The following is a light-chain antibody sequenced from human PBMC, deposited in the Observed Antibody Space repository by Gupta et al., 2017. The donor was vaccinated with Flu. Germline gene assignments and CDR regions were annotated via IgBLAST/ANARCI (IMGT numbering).Light chain of an antibody. CDR1: SSDVGGYEY. Sequence: SSDVGGYEYVSWYQQHPGKAPKLMIYDVSHRPSGVPDRFSGSKSGKTASLTISGLQGDDEADYFCCSYAGTFTFVFGTGTKVTVL. J-gene: IGLJ1*01. CDR2: DVS. V-gene: IGLV2-11*03. CDR3: CSYAGTFTFV.